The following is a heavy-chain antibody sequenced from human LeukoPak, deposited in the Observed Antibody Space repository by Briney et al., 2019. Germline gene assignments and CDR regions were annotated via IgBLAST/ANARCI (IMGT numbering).Heavy chain of an antibody. D-gene: IGHD3-22*01. Sequence: ASVKVSCKASGYTFTNYYIHWVRQAPGQGLEWMGIINPSGGSTDYAQKSQGRVTMTRDTSTSTVYMELSSLRSEDTAVYYCARPRVEDYYDSSGSFAYWGQGTLVTVSS. J-gene: IGHJ4*02. V-gene: IGHV1-46*01. CDR1: GYTFTNYY. CDR2: INPSGGST. CDR3: ARPRVEDYYDSSGSFAY.